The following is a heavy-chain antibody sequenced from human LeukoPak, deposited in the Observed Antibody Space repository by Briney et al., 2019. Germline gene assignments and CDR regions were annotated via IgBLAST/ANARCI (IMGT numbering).Heavy chain of an antibody. J-gene: IGHJ5*02. CDR2: SVDSGTR. V-gene: IGHV4-30-4*01. CDR3: AREISRSPWFDP. CDR1: GDSISSGDYH. Sequence: SESLSPTCTVSGDSISSGDYHWNWIRHPPGKGLEWIGLSVDSGTRYYYPSLKSRVTASVATSKKQFSLKVNSVTAADTAVYYCAREISRSPWFDPWGQGTLATLSS.